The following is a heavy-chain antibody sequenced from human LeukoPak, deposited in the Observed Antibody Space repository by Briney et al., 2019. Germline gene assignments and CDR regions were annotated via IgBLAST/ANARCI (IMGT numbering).Heavy chain of an antibody. CDR3: ARDAGNYPIYYFDY. J-gene: IGHJ4*02. Sequence: GGSLRLSCAASGFTFSSYNMNWVRQAPGKGLEWVAVISYDGSNKYYADSVKGRFTISRDNSKNTLYLQMNSLRAEDTAVYYCARDAGNYPIYYFDYWGQGTLVTVSS. D-gene: IGHD4-23*01. CDR1: GFTFSSYN. CDR2: ISYDGSNK. V-gene: IGHV3-30-3*01.